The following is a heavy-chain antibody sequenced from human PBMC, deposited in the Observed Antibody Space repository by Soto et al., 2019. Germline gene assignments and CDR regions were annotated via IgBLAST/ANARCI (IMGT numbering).Heavy chain of an antibody. J-gene: IGHJ4*02. V-gene: IGHV1-18*01. CDR1: GYTFSSYN. D-gene: IGHD2-15*01. CDR2: ISAYNGNT. Sequence: QLMQSGAEVKKPGASVQVSCKASGYTFSSYNINWVRQVHGHGPEWLGWISAYNGNTKYAENLQGRVTMTTDTSTSTAYMEMRSLISDDTALYYCARGRYCASGSCASDYWGQGTLVTVSS. CDR3: ARGRYCASGSCASDY.